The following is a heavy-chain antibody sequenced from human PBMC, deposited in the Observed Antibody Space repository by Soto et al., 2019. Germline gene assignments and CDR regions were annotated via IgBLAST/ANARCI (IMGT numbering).Heavy chain of an antibody. CDR2: IYYSGST. CDR1: GGSISSYY. V-gene: IGHV4-59*01. D-gene: IGHD3-3*01. J-gene: IGHJ4*02. CDR3: ARYYDFWSGYYYFDY. Sequence: PSEALSXTCTVSGGSISSYYWSWIRQPPGKGLEWIGYIYYSGSTNYNPSLKSRVTISVDTSKNQFSLKLSSVTAADTAVYYCARYYDFWSGYYYFDYWGQGTLVTVSS.